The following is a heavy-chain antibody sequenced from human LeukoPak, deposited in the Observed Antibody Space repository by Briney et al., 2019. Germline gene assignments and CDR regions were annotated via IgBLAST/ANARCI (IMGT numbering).Heavy chain of an antibody. J-gene: IGHJ4*02. V-gene: IGHV3-48*03. Sequence: GGSLRLSCAASGFISSSDEMTWVRQAPGKGLESVSFISSSADTILYADSVKGQFTISRDNAKNALSLQMNSLRAEDTAVYYCTKERGSYWGQGTLVTVSS. CDR3: TKERGSY. CDR2: ISSSADTI. CDR1: GFISSSDE.